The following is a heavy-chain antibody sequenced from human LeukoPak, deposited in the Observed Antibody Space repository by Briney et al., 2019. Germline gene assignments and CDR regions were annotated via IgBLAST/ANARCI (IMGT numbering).Heavy chain of an antibody. CDR3: VRDQWGVATITGMDV. V-gene: IGHV3-30-3*01. CDR1: GFTFSSHA. CDR2: ISYDGNDK. D-gene: IGHD5-12*01. J-gene: IGHJ6*02. Sequence: PGRSLRLSCAASGFTFSSHAMHWVRQAPGRGLEWVADISYDGNDKYYVDSVKGRFTISRDNSKNTLYLQMNSLRAEDTAVYYCVRDQWGVATITGMDVWGQGTTVTVS.